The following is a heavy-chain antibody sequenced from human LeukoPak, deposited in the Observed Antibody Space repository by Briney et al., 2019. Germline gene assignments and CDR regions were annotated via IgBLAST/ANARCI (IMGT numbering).Heavy chain of an antibody. Sequence: SETLSLICTVSGGSISSYYWSWIRQPAGKGLEWIGRIYTSGSTNYNPSLKSRVTISGDTSKNQFSLKLSSVTAADTAVYYCATRRGWLLRGPFDIWGQGTMVTVSS. CDR2: IYTSGST. CDR3: ATRRGWLLRGPFDI. CDR1: GGSISSYY. V-gene: IGHV4-4*07. D-gene: IGHD6-19*01. J-gene: IGHJ3*02.